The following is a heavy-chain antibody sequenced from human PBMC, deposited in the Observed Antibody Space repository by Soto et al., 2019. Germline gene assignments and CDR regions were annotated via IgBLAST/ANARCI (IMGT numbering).Heavy chain of an antibody. J-gene: IGHJ4*02. V-gene: IGHV3-23*01. D-gene: IGHD2-2*01. Sequence: QSGGSLRLSCAASGFTFSSYAMSWVRQAPGKGLEWVSAISGSGGSTYYADSVKGRFTISRDNSKNTLYLQMNSLRAEDTAVYYCAKHLLEYQLLFLSENPDPIDYWGQGTLVTVSS. CDR1: GFTFSSYA. CDR3: AKHLLEYQLLFLSENPDPIDY. CDR2: ISGSGGST.